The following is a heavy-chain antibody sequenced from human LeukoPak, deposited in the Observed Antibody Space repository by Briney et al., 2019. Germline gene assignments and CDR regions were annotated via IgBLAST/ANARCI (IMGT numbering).Heavy chain of an antibody. Sequence: GGSLRLSCAASGFTFSSYAMTWVRQAPGKGLERVSSISAGAGTYYADSVTGRFTVSRDDSKNILYLQMNSLRAEDTAVYYCAKEAKYSSSYYSDYWGQGTLVTVSS. CDR2: ISAGAGT. CDR3: AKEAKYSSSYYSDY. D-gene: IGHD6-13*01. J-gene: IGHJ4*02. V-gene: IGHV3-23*01. CDR1: GFTFSSYA.